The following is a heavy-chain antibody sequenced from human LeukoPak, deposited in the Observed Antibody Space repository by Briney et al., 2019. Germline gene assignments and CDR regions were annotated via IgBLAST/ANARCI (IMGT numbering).Heavy chain of an antibody. Sequence: GESLRLSCAASGFVVRNNHMGWVRQAPGKGLEWVSLLYSGGDTSYADSVKGRFTLSRDRSKNTLYLQMKSLRVDDTAVYYCARALHSYGLSYYFDFWGQGTLLTVSS. D-gene: IGHD5-18*01. V-gene: IGHV3-53*01. J-gene: IGHJ4*01. CDR3: ARALHSYGLSYYFDF. CDR2: LYSGGDT. CDR1: GFVVRNNH.